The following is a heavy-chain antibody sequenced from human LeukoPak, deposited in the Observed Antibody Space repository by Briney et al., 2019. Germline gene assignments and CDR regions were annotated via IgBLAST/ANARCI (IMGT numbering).Heavy chain of an antibody. CDR1: GFTFSSYA. D-gene: IGHD3-22*01. V-gene: IGHV3-23*01. CDR3: AKFHHSGYYFDY. J-gene: IGHJ4*02. CDR2: ISGSGGST. Sequence: GGSLRLSCAASGFTFSSYAMSWVRQAPGKGLEWVSAISGSGGSTYYADSVKGRFTISRDNSKNTLYLQMNSLRAEDTAVYYSAKFHHSGYYFDYWGQGTLVTVSS.